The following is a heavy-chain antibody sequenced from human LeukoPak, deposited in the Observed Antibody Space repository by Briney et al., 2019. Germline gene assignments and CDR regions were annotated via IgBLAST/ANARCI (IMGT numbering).Heavy chain of an antibody. CDR2: ISGSGDGT. J-gene: IGHJ4*02. CDR1: GFTFSSCA. V-gene: IGHV3-23*01. CDR3: AKLSRIAAAGTQDY. D-gene: IGHD6-13*01. Sequence: PGGSLRLSCAASGFTFSSCAMSWVRQAPGKGLEWVSAISGSGDGTFYADSVKGRFTISRDNSKNTLYLQMNSLRAEDTAVYYCAKLSRIAAAGTQDYWGQGTLVTVSS.